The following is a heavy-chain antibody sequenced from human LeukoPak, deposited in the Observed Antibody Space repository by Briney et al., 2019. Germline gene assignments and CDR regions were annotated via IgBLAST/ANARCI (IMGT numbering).Heavy chain of an antibody. Sequence: GGSLRLPCAASGISVSNIYMTWVRQAPGKGLACVSVISDGGTTFYVDSVRGRFTISRDSAKNMLYLQMNDVRAEDTAIYYCAGAPETGHWGQGTLVTVSS. CDR2: ISDGGTT. J-gene: IGHJ4*02. CDR3: AGAPETGH. D-gene: IGHD5-24*01. CDR1: GISVSNIY. V-gene: IGHV3-66*01.